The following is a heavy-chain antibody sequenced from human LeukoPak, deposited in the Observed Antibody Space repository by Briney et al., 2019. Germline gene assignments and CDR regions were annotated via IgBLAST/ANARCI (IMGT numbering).Heavy chain of an antibody. Sequence: ASVKVSCKASGYTFTGYYMNWVRQAPGQGLEWMGWINPNSGGTNYAQKFQGRVTMTRDTSISTAYMELSRLRSDDTAVYYCARDGGYDSGYYYYYYGMDVWGQGTTVTVSS. CDR2: INPNSGGT. V-gene: IGHV1-2*02. D-gene: IGHD5-12*01. CDR3: ARDGGYDSGYYYYYYGMDV. CDR1: GYTFTGYY. J-gene: IGHJ6*02.